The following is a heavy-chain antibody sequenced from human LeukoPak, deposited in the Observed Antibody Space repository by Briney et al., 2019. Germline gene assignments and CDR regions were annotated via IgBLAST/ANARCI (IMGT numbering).Heavy chain of an antibody. Sequence: GASVEVSCKASGYTFTSYGISWVRQAPGQGLEWMGWISAYNGNTNYAQKLQGRVTMTTDTSTSTAYMELRSLRSDDTAVYYCARVDSGAVFHVRFLEWLSETADAFDIWGQGTMVTVSS. V-gene: IGHV1-18*01. D-gene: IGHD3-3*01. CDR3: ARVDSGAVFHVRFLEWLSETADAFDI. J-gene: IGHJ3*02. CDR1: GYTFTSYG. CDR2: ISAYNGNT.